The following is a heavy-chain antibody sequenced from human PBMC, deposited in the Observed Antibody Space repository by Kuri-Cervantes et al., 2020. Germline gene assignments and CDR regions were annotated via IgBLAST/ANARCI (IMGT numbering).Heavy chain of an antibody. CDR3: AGDPGYQYSDHVEYYLDV. V-gene: IGHV3-11*04. Sequence: CVGSGFSLSAYYMSWFRQAPGKGLEWVSSITSTTSIIYYADSVEGRFTISRDNGKNSVYLQMNSLTAEDTAVYYCAGDPGYQYSDHVEYYLDVWGEGTTVTVSS. J-gene: IGHJ6*03. CDR2: ITSTTSII. CDR1: GFSLSAYY. D-gene: IGHD4-17*01.